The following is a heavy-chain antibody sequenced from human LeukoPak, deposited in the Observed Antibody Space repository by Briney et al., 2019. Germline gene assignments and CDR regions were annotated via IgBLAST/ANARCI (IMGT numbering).Heavy chain of an antibody. CDR2: INYSGST. D-gene: IGHD3-10*01. Sequence: SETLSLTCTVSGDSISSSSYYWSWIRQPPGKGLEWIGNINYSGSTNSNPSLKSRATISVDMSRKHFFLDLSSVTAADTAVYYCARAVHYSGTSDQYTGGWYYFDFWGQGTLVTVSS. J-gene: IGHJ4*02. CDR1: GDSISSSSYY. CDR3: ARAVHYSGTSDQYTGGWYYFDF. V-gene: IGHV4-61*03.